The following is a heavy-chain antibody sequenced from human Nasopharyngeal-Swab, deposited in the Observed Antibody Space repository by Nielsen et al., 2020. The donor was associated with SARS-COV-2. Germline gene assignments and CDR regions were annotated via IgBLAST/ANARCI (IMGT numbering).Heavy chain of an antibody. CDR1: GFTFSSYG. Sequence: GGSLRLSCAASGFTFSSYGMYWLRQAPGQGLEWVAVITYVGRHAAYADSVRGRFTISRDNSNNTLYLQMNSLRADDTAVYYCARDRGYSGYIIDYWGQGTLVTVSS. CDR2: ITYVGRHA. J-gene: IGHJ4*02. CDR3: ARDRGYSGYIIDY. V-gene: IGHV3-30*03. D-gene: IGHD5-12*01.